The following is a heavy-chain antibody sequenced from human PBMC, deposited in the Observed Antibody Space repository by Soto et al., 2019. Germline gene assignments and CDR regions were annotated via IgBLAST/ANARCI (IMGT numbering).Heavy chain of an antibody. CDR3: ARHCDGGGCRGGCDY. CDR1: GFTFRSYW. CDR2: INQDGSDK. Sequence: LRLSCAASGFTFRSYWMSWVRQAPGKGLEWVANINQDGSDKYYVDSVKGRFTISRDNAKYSLYLQMNSLRAEDTALYYCARHCDGGGCRGGCDYWGQGTLVPVSS. D-gene: IGHD2-21*01. J-gene: IGHJ4*02. V-gene: IGHV3-7*01.